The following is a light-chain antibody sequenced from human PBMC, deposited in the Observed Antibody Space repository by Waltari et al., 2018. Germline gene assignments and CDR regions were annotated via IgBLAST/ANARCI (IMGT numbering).Light chain of an antibody. CDR1: ISNIGASSE. Sequence: QSVLTQPPSVSGAPGRRVTIPCTGSISNIGASSEVHRDQRLPGTAPKHPIYGNSNRPSGVPDRFSGSKSGNSASLAITGLQAEDEADYYCQSYDSSLSGYVFGTGTKVTVL. CDR2: GNS. J-gene: IGLJ1*01. CDR3: QSYDSSLSGYV. V-gene: IGLV1-40*01.